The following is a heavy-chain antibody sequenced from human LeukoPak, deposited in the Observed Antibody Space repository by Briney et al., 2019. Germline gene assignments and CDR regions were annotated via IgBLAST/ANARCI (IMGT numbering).Heavy chain of an antibody. Sequence: ASVKVSCKASGYSFTKYGISWVRQAPGQGLEWLGWISAYTRNTDHAQKFQGRVTMTTDTSATTAYMELRSLRSDDTAVYYCARDSGYQSDAFDFWGQGTMVIVSS. CDR3: ARDSGYQSDAFDF. CDR1: GYSFTKYG. D-gene: IGHD2-2*01. V-gene: IGHV1-18*01. CDR2: ISAYTRNT. J-gene: IGHJ3*01.